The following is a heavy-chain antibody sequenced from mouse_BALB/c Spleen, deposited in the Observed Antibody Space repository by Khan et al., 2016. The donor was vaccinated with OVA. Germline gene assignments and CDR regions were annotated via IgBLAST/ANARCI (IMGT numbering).Heavy chain of an antibody. Sequence: VQLKQSGPEVMKPGASVKISCKASGYSFTTYYIHWVKQSHGKSLEWIGYVDPFNGATTYNQKFKGKATLTVDRSSSTGYMHLSSLTSEDSAVYYCTRHGYVAWFAYWGQGTLVTVSA. CDR2: VDPFNGAT. V-gene: IGHV1S135*01. D-gene: IGHD2-2*01. J-gene: IGHJ3*01. CDR3: TRHGYVAWFAY. CDR1: GYSFTTYY.